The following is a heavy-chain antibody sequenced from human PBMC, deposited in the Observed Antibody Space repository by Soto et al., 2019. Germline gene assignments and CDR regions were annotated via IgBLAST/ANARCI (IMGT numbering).Heavy chain of an antibody. CDR1: GFTFNRHP. J-gene: IGHJ4*02. CDR2: ISHDGNNK. CDR3: ARASGHIYATLNGPFEH. V-gene: IGHV3-30-3*01. D-gene: IGHD2-8*01. Sequence: GGSLRLSCAASGFTFNRHPLHWVRQAPGKGLEWVAVISHDGNNKYYADSVKGRFTISRDNSMNMLYLQMHGLRTEDTAIFYCARASGHIYATLNGPFEHWGQGALVTVSS.